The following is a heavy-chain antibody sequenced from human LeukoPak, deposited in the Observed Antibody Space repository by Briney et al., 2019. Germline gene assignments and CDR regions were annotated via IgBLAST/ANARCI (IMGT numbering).Heavy chain of an antibody. CDR2: IYYSGST. J-gene: IGHJ6*02. CDR3: ARHVSTSSCGADCYSGGLDV. V-gene: IGHV4-39*01. CDR1: GGSISSSSYY. Sequence: SETLSLTCTVPGGSISSSSYYWGWIRQPPGKGLEWIGSIYYSGSTYYYPSLKSRVTISVDTSKNQFSLKLSSVTAADTAVYYCARHVSTSSCGADCYSGGLDVWGQGTTVTVSS. D-gene: IGHD2-21*02.